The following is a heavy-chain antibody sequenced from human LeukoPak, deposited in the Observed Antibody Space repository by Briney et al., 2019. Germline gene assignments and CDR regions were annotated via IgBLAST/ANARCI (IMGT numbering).Heavy chain of an antibody. J-gene: IGHJ4*02. CDR3: ARWGGDCSSTSCYPFDY. Sequence: PSETLSLTCTVSGGSISSGGYYWSWIRQHPGKGLEWIGYIYYSGSTCYNPSLKSRVTISVDTSKNQFSLKLSSVTAADTAVYYCARWGGDCSSTSCYPFDYWGQGTLVTVSS. CDR2: IYYSGST. CDR1: GGSISSGGYY. D-gene: IGHD2-2*01. V-gene: IGHV4-31*03.